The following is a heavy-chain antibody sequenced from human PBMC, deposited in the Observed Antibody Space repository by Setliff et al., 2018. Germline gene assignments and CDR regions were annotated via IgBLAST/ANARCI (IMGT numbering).Heavy chain of an antibody. CDR1: GFTFSSYW. CDR2: INQDGSGK. V-gene: IGHV3-7*01. J-gene: IGHJ6*02. D-gene: IGHD2-21*02. CDR3: ARNWATAQHYYYGMDV. Sequence: GGSLRLSCATSGFTFSSYWMSWVRQATGKGLEWVGNINQDGSGKYYVDSVKGRFTISRDNGENSLSLQMDTLRAEDTAVYYCARNWATAQHYYYGMDVWGQGTTVTVSS.